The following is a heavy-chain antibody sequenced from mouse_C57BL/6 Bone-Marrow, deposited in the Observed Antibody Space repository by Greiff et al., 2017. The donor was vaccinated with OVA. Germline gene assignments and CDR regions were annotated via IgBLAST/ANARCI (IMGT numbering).Heavy chain of an antibody. CDR3: ARHEYYSNYRYYFDY. CDR1: GYTFTEYT. Sequence: QVQLKQSGAELVKPGASVKLSCKASGYTFTEYTIHWVKQRPGQGLEWIGWIYPGSGSIKYNEKFKDKATLTADKSSSTGYMELSRLTSEDSAVYFCARHEYYSNYRYYFDYWGQGTTLTVSS. V-gene: IGHV1-62-2*01. D-gene: IGHD2-5*01. CDR2: IYPGSGSI. J-gene: IGHJ2*01.